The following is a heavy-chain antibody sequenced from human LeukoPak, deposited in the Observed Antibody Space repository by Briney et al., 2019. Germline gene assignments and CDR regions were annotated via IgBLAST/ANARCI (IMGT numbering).Heavy chain of an antibody. D-gene: IGHD3-3*01. Sequence: SVKVSCKASGGTFSSYAISWVRQAPGQGLEWMGGIIPIFGTANYAQKFQGRVTITADKSTSTAYMELSSLRSEDTAVYYCARGPAYYDFWSGYFSNYYYYYMDVWGKGTTVTVSS. CDR2: IIPIFGTA. J-gene: IGHJ6*03. V-gene: IGHV1-69*06. CDR3: ARGPAYYDFWSGYFSNYYYYYMDV. CDR1: GGTFSSYA.